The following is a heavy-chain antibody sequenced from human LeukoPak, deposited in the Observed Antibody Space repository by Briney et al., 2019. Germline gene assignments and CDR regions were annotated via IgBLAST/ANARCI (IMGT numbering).Heavy chain of an antibody. CDR3: ARDPTYYYDSSGYPGGDY. CDR2: ISAYNGNT. Sequence: ASVKVSCKASGYTFTSYGISWVRQAPGQGLEWMGWISAYNGNTNYAQKFQGRVTITADKSTSTAYMELSSLRSEDTAVYYCARDPTYYYDSSGYPGGDYWGQGTLVTVSS. J-gene: IGHJ4*02. CDR1: GYTFTSYG. V-gene: IGHV1-18*01. D-gene: IGHD3-22*01.